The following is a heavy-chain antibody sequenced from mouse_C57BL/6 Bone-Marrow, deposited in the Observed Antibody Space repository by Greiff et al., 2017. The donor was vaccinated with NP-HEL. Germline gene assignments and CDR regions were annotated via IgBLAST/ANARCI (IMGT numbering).Heavy chain of an antibody. CDR2: LSYSGST. V-gene: IGHV3-1*01. CDR3: ARGDGYFDY. J-gene: IGHJ2*01. D-gene: IGHD2-3*01. CDR1: GYSITSGYD. Sequence: EVKLVESGPGMVKPSQSLSLTCTVTGYSITSGYDWHWIRHFPGNKLELMGYLSYSGSTNYIPSLKSRISITHDTSKNHFFLKLNSVTTEDAATYYCARGDGYFDYWDQGTTLTVSA.